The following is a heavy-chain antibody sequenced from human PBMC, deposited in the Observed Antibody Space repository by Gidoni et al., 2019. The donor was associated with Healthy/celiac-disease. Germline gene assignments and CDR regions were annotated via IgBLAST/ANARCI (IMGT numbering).Heavy chain of an antibody. CDR1: GFSLSTSGMC. CDR2: IVWDVDK. V-gene: IGHV2-70*01. D-gene: IGHD5-12*01. CDR3: TRGGPATMEGNYYYYGMDV. J-gene: IGHJ6*02. Sequence: QVTLRESGPALVNPTQTLTLTCTFYGFSLSTSGMCVSGIRQPPGKALEWIALIVWDVDKYYSTSLKTRLTISRDRSKNQVVLTMTNMDPVDTATYYYTRGGPATMEGNYYYYGMDVWGQGTTVTVSS.